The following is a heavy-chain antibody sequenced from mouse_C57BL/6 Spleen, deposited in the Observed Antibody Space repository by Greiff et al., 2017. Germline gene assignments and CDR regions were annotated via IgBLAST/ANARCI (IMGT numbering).Heavy chain of an antibody. J-gene: IGHJ4*01. CDR1: GYSITSGYD. Sequence: EVKLQESGPGMVKPSQSLSLTCTVTGYSITSGYDWHWIRHFPGNKLEWMGYISYSGSTNYNPSLKSRISITHDTSKNHFFLKLNSVTTEDTATYYCARRGYSYAMDYWGQGTSVTVSS. D-gene: IGHD2-3*01. V-gene: IGHV3-1*01. CDR2: ISYSGST. CDR3: ARRGYSYAMDY.